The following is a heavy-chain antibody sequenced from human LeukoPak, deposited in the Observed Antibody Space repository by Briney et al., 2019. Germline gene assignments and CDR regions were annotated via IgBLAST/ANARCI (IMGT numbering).Heavy chain of an antibody. V-gene: IGHV3-23*01. CDR2: ISGSGGST. Sequence: PGGSLRLSCAASGFTFSSYAMSWVRQAPGKGLEWVSAISGSGGSTYYADSVKGRFTISRDNSKNTLYLQMNSLRAEDTAVYYCAKGSLVDIAAAGQKSYYYYYYYMDVWGKGTTVTVSS. D-gene: IGHD6-13*01. J-gene: IGHJ6*03. CDR1: GFTFSSYA. CDR3: AKGSLVDIAAAGQKSYYYYYYYMDV.